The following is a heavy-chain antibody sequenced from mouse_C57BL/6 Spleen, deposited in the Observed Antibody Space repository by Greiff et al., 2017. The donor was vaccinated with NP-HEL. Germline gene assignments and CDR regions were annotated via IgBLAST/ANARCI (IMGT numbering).Heavy chain of an antibody. CDR3: ARWEGYDYYWYFDV. D-gene: IGHD2-4*01. CDR1: GYTFTDYY. Sequence: QVQLQQSGAELVRPGASVKLSCKASGYTFTDYYINWVKQRPGQGLEWIARIYPGSGNTYYNEKFKGKATLTAEKSSSTAYMQLSSLTSEDSAVYFCARWEGYDYYWYFDVWGTGTTVTVSS. J-gene: IGHJ1*03. V-gene: IGHV1-76*01. CDR2: IYPGSGNT.